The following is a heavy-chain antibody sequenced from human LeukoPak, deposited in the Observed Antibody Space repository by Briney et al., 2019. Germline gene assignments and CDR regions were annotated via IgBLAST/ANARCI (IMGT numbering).Heavy chain of an antibody. CDR2: FDPEDGET. Sequence: GASVKVSCKVSGYTLTELSMHWVRHAPGKGLEWMGGFDPEDGETIYAQKFQGRVTMTEDTSTDTAYMELSSLRSEDTAVYYCATDRGYDFWSGYPLVYWGQGTLVTVSS. CDR3: ATDRGYDFWSGYPLVY. J-gene: IGHJ4*02. CDR1: GYTLTELS. D-gene: IGHD3-3*01. V-gene: IGHV1-24*01.